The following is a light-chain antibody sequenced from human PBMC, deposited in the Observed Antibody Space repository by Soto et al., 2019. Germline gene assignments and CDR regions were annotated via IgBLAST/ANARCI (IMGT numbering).Light chain of an antibody. J-gene: IGLJ3*02. V-gene: IGLV2-14*01. CDR3: GSFTTSRIWL. Sequence: QSALTQPASVSGSPGQSITISCTGTSSDVGNYIFVSWYRQHPGKAPKLMIYDINNRPSGVSNRFSGSKSGNTASLTISGLQVEDEADYFCGSFTTSRIWLFGGGTKLTVL. CDR2: DIN. CDR1: SSDVGNYIF.